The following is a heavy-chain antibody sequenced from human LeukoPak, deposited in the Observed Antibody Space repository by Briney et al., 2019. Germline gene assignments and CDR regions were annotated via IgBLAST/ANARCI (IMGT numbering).Heavy chain of an antibody. CDR1: GGSFSGYY. CDR3: ARGRIAAAGSFDN. J-gene: IGHJ4*02. CDR2: INHSGST. D-gene: IGHD6-13*01. V-gene: IGHV4-34*01. Sequence: SETLSLTCAVYGGSFSGYYWSWIRQPPGKGLEWIGEINHSGSTNYNPSLKSRVTISVDTSKNQFSLKLSSVTAADTAVYYCARGRIAAAGSFDNWGQGALVTVSA.